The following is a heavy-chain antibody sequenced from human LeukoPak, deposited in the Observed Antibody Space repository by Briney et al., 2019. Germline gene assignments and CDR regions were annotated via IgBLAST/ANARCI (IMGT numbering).Heavy chain of an antibody. J-gene: IGHJ4*02. CDR3: ARSGGHYLASVTFQDY. CDR1: GFTFSSYA. V-gene: IGHV3-30-3*01. D-gene: IGHD4-17*01. Sequence: GGSLRLSCAASGFTFSSYAMHWVRQAPGKGLEWVAVISYEGSNKYYADSVKGRFTICRDNSQNTLYLQLNSLRAEDTAVYYCARSGGHYLASVTFQDYWGQGTMVTVSS. CDR2: ISYEGSNK.